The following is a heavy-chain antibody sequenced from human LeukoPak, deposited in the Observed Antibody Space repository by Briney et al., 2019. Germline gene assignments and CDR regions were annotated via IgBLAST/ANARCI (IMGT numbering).Heavy chain of an antibody. CDR2: IYYSGST. Sequence: PSETLSLTCTVSGGSISSYYWSWIRQPPGKGLEWIGYIYYSGSTNYNPSLKSRVTISVDTSKNQFSLKLSSVTAADTAVYYCARWVGATRGYYYYYYMDVWGKGTTVTISS. J-gene: IGHJ6*03. V-gene: IGHV4-59*01. D-gene: IGHD1-26*01. CDR1: GGSISSYY. CDR3: ARWVGATRGYYYYYYMDV.